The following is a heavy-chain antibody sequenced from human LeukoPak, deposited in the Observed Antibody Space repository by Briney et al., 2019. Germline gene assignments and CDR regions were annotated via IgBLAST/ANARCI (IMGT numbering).Heavy chain of an antibody. CDR2: ISAYNGNT. D-gene: IGHD1-26*01. J-gene: IGHJ3*02. CDR3: ARDRNPLGATFRLDAFDI. V-gene: IGHV1-18*01. CDR1: GYTFTSYG. Sequence: ASVKVSCKASGYTFTSYGISWVRQAPGQGLEWMGWISAYNGNTNYAQKLQGRVTMTTDTSTSTAYMELRSLRSDDTAVYYCARDRNPLGATFRLDAFDIWGQGTMVTVSS.